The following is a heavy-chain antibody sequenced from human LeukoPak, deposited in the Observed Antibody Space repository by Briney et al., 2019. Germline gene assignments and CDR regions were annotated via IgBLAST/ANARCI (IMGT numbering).Heavy chain of an antibody. CDR3: ARTDCSGGSCYKSGWFDP. CDR1: GFTFSSYS. Sequence: PGGSLRLSCAVSGFTFSSYSMNWVRQAPGKGLEWVSSISSSSSYIYYAHSVKGRFTISRDNAKNSLYLQMNSLRAEDTAVYYCARTDCSGGSCYKSGWFDPWGQGTLVTVSS. D-gene: IGHD2-15*01. CDR2: ISSSSSYI. V-gene: IGHV3-21*01. J-gene: IGHJ5*02.